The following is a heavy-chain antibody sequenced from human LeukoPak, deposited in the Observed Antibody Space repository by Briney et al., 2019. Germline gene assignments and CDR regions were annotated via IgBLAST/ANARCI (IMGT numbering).Heavy chain of an antibody. Sequence: SETLSLTCTVSGGSISSYYWSWIRQPAGKGLEWIGRICTSGSTNYNPSLKSRVTMSVDTSKNQFSLKLSSVTAADTAVYYCARDRYNWNYGTRYFDLWGRGTLVTVSS. CDR3: ARDRYNWNYGTRYFDL. V-gene: IGHV4-4*07. CDR2: ICTSGST. J-gene: IGHJ2*01. D-gene: IGHD1-7*01. CDR1: GGSISSYY.